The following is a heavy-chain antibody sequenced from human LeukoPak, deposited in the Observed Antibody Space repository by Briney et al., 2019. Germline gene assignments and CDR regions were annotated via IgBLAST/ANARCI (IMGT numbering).Heavy chain of an antibody. J-gene: IGHJ4*02. CDR1: GGSFSGYY. D-gene: IGHD3-22*01. Sequence: SETLSLTCVVYGGSFSGYYWSWIRQPPGKGLEWIGEINHSGSTNYNPSLKSRVTISVDTSKNQFSLKLSSVTAADTAVYYCARPRTYYYDSSGSDYFDYWGQGTLVTVSS. CDR2: INHSGST. CDR3: ARPRTYYYDSSGSDYFDY. V-gene: IGHV4-34*01.